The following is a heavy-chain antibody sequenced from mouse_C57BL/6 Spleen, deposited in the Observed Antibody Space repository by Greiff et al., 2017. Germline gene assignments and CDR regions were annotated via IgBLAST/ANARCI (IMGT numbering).Heavy chain of an antibody. J-gene: IGHJ2*01. Sequence: VKLQQPGAELVKPGASVKMSCKASGYTFTSYWITWVKQRPGQGLEWIGDIYPGSGSTNYNEKFKSKATLTVDTSSSTAYMQLSSLTSEDSAVYYCARRDDYYDEDYFDYWGQGTTLTVSS. V-gene: IGHV1-55*01. CDR1: GYTFTSYW. D-gene: IGHD2-4*01. CDR2: IYPGSGST. CDR3: ARRDDYYDEDYFDY.